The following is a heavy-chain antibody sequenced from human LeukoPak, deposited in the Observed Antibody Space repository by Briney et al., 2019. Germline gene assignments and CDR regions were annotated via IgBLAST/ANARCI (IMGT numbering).Heavy chain of an antibody. V-gene: IGHV3-7*01. Sequence: PGGSLRLSCEASVFTFSSYWMTWVRQAPGKGLDWVGNTNSYGSEIHYVDSVKGRFTISRDNAKDALFLQMNSLRVEDTAVYYCASDTYRSGWSTDYWGQGPLVTVS. CDR3: ASDTYRSGWSTDY. J-gene: IGHJ4*02. D-gene: IGHD6-19*01. CDR1: VFTFSSYW. CDR2: TNSYGSEI.